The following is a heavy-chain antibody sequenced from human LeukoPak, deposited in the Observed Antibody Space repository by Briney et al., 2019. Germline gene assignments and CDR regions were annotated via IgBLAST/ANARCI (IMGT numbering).Heavy chain of an antibody. V-gene: IGHV3-15*01. D-gene: IGHD2-15*01. CDR2: IKSKTDGGTT. Sequence: GGSLRLSCAASGFTFSNAWMSWVRQAPGKGLEWVGRIKSKTDGGTTDYAAPVKGRFTISRDDSKNTLYLQMNSLKTEDPAVYYCATDLLQRHSGSCPDYWGQGTVVLVS. CDR1: GFTFSNAW. J-gene: IGHJ4*02. CDR3: ATDLLQRHSGSCPDY.